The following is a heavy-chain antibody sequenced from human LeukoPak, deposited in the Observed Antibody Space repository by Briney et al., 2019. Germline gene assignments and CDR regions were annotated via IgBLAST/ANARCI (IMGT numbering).Heavy chain of an antibody. D-gene: IGHD3-9*01. CDR3: ARGWRYDILPGPSWFDP. V-gene: IGHV4-34*01. J-gene: IGHJ5*02. CDR1: GGSFSGYY. CDR2: INHSGST. Sequence: SETLSLTCAVYGGSFSGYYWSWIRQPPGKGLEWIGEINHSGSTNYNPSLKSRVTISVDTSKNQFSLKLSSVTAADTAVYYCARGWRYDILPGPSWFDPWGQGTLVTVSS.